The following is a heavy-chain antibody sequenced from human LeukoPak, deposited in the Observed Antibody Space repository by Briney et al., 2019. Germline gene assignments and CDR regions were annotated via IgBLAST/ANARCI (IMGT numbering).Heavy chain of an antibody. V-gene: IGHV4-59*01. D-gene: IGHD2-2*01. CDR1: GGSISNYY. J-gene: IGHJ3*02. CDR3: ARWSDTSPI. CDR2: IYYSGST. Sequence: PSETLSLTCTVSGGSISNYYWSWIRQAPGKGPEWIGFIYYSGSTNYNPSLRSRVTISVDTSKNQFSLKLNSVTAADTAVYYCARWSDTSPIWGQGTMVIVSS.